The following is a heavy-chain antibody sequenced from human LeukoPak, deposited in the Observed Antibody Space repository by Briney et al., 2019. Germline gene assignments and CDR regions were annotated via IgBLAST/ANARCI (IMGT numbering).Heavy chain of an antibody. CDR3: ARLGVYSGYDYYYYYMDV. V-gene: IGHV3-48*03. CDR2: ISSSGSTI. J-gene: IGHJ6*03. D-gene: IGHD5-12*01. CDR1: GFTFISYE. Sequence: PGGSLRLSCAASGFTFISYEMNWVRQAPGKGLEWVSYISSSGSTIYYADSVKGRFTISRDNAKNSLYLQMNSLRAEDTAVYYCARLGVYSGYDYYYYYMDVWGKGTTVTVSS.